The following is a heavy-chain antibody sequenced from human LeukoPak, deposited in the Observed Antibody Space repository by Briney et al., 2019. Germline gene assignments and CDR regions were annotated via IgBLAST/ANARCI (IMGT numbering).Heavy chain of an antibody. Sequence: GRSLRLSCADSDFTVSTNYVSWVRQAPGKGLEWVSVIYRSVSTYYADSVKGRFTISRDNSKNTLYLQMNRLRAEDTAVYYCARDSGHDAFDIWGQGTMVTVSS. CDR3: ARDSGHDAFDI. CDR1: DFTVSTNY. J-gene: IGHJ3*02. V-gene: IGHV3-53*01. CDR2: IYRSVST.